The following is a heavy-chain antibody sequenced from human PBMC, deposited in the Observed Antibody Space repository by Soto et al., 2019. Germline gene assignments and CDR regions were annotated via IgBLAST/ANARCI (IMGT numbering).Heavy chain of an antibody. J-gene: IGHJ5*02. CDR1: GFTFSGYY. V-gene: IGHV3-11*05. CDR3: ARDYYDSICLAQAS. D-gene: IGHD3-22*01. Sequence: SPRLSCAAPGFTFSGYYMSWIRQAPGKGLEWVSYISTSSSYTNYADSVKGRFTISRDNAKNSLYLQMNSLRAEDTAVYYCARDYYDSICLAQASSGQETLVLVSS. CDR2: ISTSSSYT.